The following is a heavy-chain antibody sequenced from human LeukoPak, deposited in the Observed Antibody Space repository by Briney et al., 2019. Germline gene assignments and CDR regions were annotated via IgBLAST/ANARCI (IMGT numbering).Heavy chain of an antibody. CDR2: ISSSGSTI. Sequence: RTGGSLRFSCAASGFTFSDYYMSWIRQAPGKGLEWVLYISSSGSTIYYADSVKGRFTISRDNAKNSLYLQMNSLRAEDTAVYYCARDPEEEQLVPGPYYFDYWGQGTLVTVSS. CDR3: ARDPEEEQLVPGPYYFDY. J-gene: IGHJ4*02. V-gene: IGHV3-11*04. D-gene: IGHD6-6*01. CDR1: GFTFSDYY.